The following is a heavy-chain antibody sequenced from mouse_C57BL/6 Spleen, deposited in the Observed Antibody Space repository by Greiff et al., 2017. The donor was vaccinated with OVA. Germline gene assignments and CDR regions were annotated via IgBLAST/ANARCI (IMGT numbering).Heavy chain of an antibody. CDR2: INPNNGGT. CDR3: ARRGSNYDYFDY. Sequence: VQLKESGPELVKPGASVKIPCKASGYTFTDYNMDWVKQSHGKSLEWIGDINPNNGGTIYNQKFKGKATLTVDKSSSTAYMELRSLTSEDTAVYYCARRGSNYDYFDYWGQGTTLTVSS. D-gene: IGHD2-5*01. CDR1: GYTFTDYN. J-gene: IGHJ2*01. V-gene: IGHV1-18*01.